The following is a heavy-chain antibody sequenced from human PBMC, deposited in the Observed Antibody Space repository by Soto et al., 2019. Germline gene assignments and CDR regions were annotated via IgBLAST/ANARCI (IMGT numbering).Heavy chain of an antibody. CDR3: ARRITIFGVVTRYYFDY. J-gene: IGHJ4*02. V-gene: IGHV4-59*01. Sequence: SETLSLTCTVSGGSISSYYWSWIRQPPGKGLEWIGYIYYSGSTNYNPSLKSRVTISVDTSKNQFSLKLSSVTAADTAVYYCARRITIFGVVTRYYFDYWGQGNLVTVSS. CDR2: IYYSGST. CDR1: GGSISSYY. D-gene: IGHD3-3*01.